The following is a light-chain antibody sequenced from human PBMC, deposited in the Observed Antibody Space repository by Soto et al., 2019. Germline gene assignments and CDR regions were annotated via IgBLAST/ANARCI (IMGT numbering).Light chain of an antibody. V-gene: IGLV2-14*01. Sequence: QSVLTQPASVSGSPGQSITISCTGTSSDVGGYNYVSWYQQHPGKAPKLMIYDVSNRPSGVSNRFSGSKSGNTASLTVSGLQAEYEADYYCSSYTSSSTVVVGGGTKLTVL. J-gene: IGLJ2*01. CDR3: SSYTSSSTVV. CDR1: SSDVGGYNY. CDR2: DVS.